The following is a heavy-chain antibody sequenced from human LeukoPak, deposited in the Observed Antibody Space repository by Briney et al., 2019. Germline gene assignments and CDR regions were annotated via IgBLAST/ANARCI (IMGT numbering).Heavy chain of an antibody. V-gene: IGHV3-23*01. CDR1: GYTFTSYA. D-gene: IGHD6-19*01. Sequence: GGSLRLSCEASGYTFTSYAIRWVRQAPGQGLEWVSPINRRGGSTYYADSVKGRFTISSDNSKNTLYLELNSLSAEDTAVYYCAKGSSGCWPYYFDSWGQGTLVTVSS. CDR2: INRRGGST. J-gene: IGHJ4*02. CDR3: AKGSSGCWPYYFDS.